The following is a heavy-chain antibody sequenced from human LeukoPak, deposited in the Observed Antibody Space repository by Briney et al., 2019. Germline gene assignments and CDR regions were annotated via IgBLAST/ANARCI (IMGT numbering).Heavy chain of an antibody. V-gene: IGHV3-7*01. J-gene: IGHJ6*02. CDR1: GFTFSSYW. Sequence: GGSLRLSCAASGFTFSSYWMSWVRQAPGKGLEWVVNISLDGSEKYYVDSVKGRFTVSRDNAEKSLFLQMNSLRAEDTAVYYCARDYAAGAIDVWGRGTTVTVSS. CDR2: ISLDGSEK. CDR3: ARDYAAGAIDV. D-gene: IGHD6-13*01.